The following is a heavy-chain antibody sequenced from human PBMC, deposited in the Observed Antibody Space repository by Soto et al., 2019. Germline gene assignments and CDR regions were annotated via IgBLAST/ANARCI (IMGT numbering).Heavy chain of an antibody. V-gene: IGHV3-33*01. CDR3: ARGDLAAGPAEY. Sequence: QVQLLDFGGGVVQPGKSLRLSCAASGYAFGSYGMHWVRQAPGKGPEWVAAVVSAGNKQHYSDAVKGRFTIYKDNSKNMLFLQMTGLRVEDTAIYYCARGDLAAGPAEYWGQGTQVTV. CDR1: GYAFGSYG. CDR2: VVSAGNKQ. J-gene: IGHJ4*02. D-gene: IGHD6-25*01.